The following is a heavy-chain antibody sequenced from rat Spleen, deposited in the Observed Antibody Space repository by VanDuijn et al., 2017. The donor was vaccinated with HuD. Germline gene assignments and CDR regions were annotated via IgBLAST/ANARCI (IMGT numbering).Heavy chain of an antibody. V-gene: IGHV2-13*01. CDR1: GFSLTSDG. Sequence: QVQLKESGPGLVQPSQTLSLTCTVSGFSLTSDGVSWVRQPPGKGLEWMGIIWRNGNTSYNSTLKSRLSISRDTSKSQVFLKMNSLQTEDTAMYFGARYPFYNSGYGYWGQGVMVTVSS. CDR3: ARYPFYNSGYGY. D-gene: IGHD4-3*01. J-gene: IGHJ2*01. CDR2: IWRNGNT.